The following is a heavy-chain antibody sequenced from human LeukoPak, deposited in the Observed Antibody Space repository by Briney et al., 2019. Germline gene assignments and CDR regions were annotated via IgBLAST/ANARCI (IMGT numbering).Heavy chain of an antibody. J-gene: IGHJ4*02. CDR1: GFTFTTYW. CDR3: AKDSSGYYYGPQYYFDY. D-gene: IGHD3-22*01. V-gene: IGHV3-7*03. Sequence: PGGSLRLSCAASGFTFTTYWMTWVRQAPGKGLEWVANIKPDGSEKYYVDSVKGRFTISRDNAKNSVSLQMNSLRAEDTAVYYCAKDSSGYYYGPQYYFDYWGQGTLVTVSS. CDR2: IKPDGSEK.